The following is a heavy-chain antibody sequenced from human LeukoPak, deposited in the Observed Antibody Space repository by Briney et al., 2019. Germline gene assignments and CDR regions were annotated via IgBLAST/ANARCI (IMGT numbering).Heavy chain of an antibody. J-gene: IGHJ4*02. CDR2: IYYSGST. D-gene: IGHD3-22*01. V-gene: IGHV4-59*08. Sequence: SETLSLTCTVSGGSISSYYWSWIRQPPGKGLEWIGYIYYSGSTNYNPSLKSRVTISVDTSKNQFSLKLSSVTAADTAVYYCARYGVSDYYDSSGYHRRNFDYWGQGTLVTVSS. CDR1: GGSISSYY. CDR3: ARYGVSDYYDSSGYHRRNFDY.